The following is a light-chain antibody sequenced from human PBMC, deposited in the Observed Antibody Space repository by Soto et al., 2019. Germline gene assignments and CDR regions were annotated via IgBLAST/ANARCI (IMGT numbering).Light chain of an antibody. J-gene: IGKJ5*01. CDR3: QQRSNGPPIT. CDR2: DAS. Sequence: EIVLTQSPATLSLSPGERATVSCRASQSVDRYLAWYQQKPGQAPRLLIYDASNRATGIPARFSGSGSGTDFTLTISSLEPEDFGVYYCQQRSNGPPITFGQGTRLEIK. CDR1: QSVDRY. V-gene: IGKV3-11*01.